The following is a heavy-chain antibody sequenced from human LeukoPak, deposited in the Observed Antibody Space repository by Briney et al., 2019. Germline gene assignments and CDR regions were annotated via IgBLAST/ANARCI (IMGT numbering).Heavy chain of an antibody. J-gene: IGHJ3*02. CDR3: ARGINSAFDT. D-gene: IGHD5-24*01. Sequence: SQTLSLTCAISGDSVSSNSVACNWIRQSPSRGLEWLGRAYSRSKGNKDYAISVKSRININTDTSRNQFSLQLNSVTPEDTAVYYCARGINSAFDTWGQGTMVTVSS. CDR2: AYSRSKGNK. CDR1: GDSVSSNSVA. V-gene: IGHV6-1*01.